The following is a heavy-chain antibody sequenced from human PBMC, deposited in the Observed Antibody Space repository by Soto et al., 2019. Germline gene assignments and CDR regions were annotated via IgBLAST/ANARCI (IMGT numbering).Heavy chain of an antibody. CDR3: AKDNDSSGWYWSFDY. D-gene: IGHD6-19*01. V-gene: IGHV3-9*01. CDR1: GFTFDDYA. CDR2: ISWNSGSI. J-gene: IGHJ4*02. Sequence: PGGSLRLSCAASGFTFDDYAMHWVRQAPGKGLEWVSGISWNSGSIGYADSVKGRFTISRDNAKNSLYLQMNSLRAEDTALYYCAKDNDSSGWYWSFDYWGQGTLVTVSS.